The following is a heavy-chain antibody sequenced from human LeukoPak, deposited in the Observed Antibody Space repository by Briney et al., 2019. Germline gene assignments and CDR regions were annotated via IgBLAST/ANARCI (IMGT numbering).Heavy chain of an antibody. J-gene: IGHJ4*02. Sequence: SETLSLTCAVSGGSISSNNWWGWVRQPPGKGLEWIGEIYHSGSPNYNPSLKSRVTISVDKSRNHFSLNLSSVTAADTAVYYCARVNINNWHSCDYWGQGALVTVSS. CDR1: GGSISSNNW. D-gene: IGHD1-1*01. CDR3: ARVNINNWHSCDY. CDR2: IYHSGSP. V-gene: IGHV4-4*02.